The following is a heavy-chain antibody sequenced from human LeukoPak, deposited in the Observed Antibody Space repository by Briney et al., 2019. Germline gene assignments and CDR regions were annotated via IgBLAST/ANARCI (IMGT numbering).Heavy chain of an antibody. CDR3: ARAPDY. V-gene: IGHV3-48*02. Sequence: GGSLRLSCAASGFTFSSYSMNWVRQAPGKGLEWVSYISTGSSTIYYADSVKGRFTISRDNAKSSLYLQMNSLRDEDTAAYYCARAPDYWGQGTLVTVSS. CDR2: ISTGSSTI. J-gene: IGHJ4*02. CDR1: GFTFSSYS.